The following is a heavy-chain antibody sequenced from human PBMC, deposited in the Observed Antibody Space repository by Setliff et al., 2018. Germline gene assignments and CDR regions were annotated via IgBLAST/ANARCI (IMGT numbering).Heavy chain of an antibody. CDR2: IYPDDSDT. D-gene: IGHD2-2*01. Sequence: PGESLKISCKASGYSFTNYWIVWVRQMPGKGLEWMGMIYPDDSDTKYHPSFQGQVTISADKSISTAYLQWSSLKASDTAMYYCARALYPSSFIGHNWFDPWGQGTLVTVSS. CDR1: GYSFTNYW. J-gene: IGHJ5*02. V-gene: IGHV5-51*01. CDR3: ARALYPSSFIGHNWFDP.